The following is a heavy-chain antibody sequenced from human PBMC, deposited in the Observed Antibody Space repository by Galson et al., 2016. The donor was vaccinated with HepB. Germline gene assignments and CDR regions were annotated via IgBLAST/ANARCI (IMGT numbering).Heavy chain of an antibody. CDR2: IRSKVYGVTT. V-gene: IGHV3-49*04. CDR3: IRVPSPRDYYYGMDV. CDR1: GITFSSHA. J-gene: IGHJ6*02. Sequence: SLRLSCAASGITFSSHALNWVRQAPGKGLEWVGFIRSKVYGVTTEYAASVKGRFTISRDDSKSIAYLQMNSLKTEDTAVYYCIRVPSPRDYYYGMDVWGQGTTVTVSS.